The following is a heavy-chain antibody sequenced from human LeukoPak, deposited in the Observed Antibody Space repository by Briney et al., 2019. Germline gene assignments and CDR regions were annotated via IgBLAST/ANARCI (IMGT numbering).Heavy chain of an antibody. CDR1: GYTFTSYD. Sequence: GASVKVSCKASGYTFTSYDINWVRQATGQGLEWMGWMNPNSGNTGYAQKFQGRVTITRNTSISTAYMELNSLRAEDTAVYYCAKGGDWGTLRNPEHPDYWGQGTLVTVSS. V-gene: IGHV1-8*03. CDR2: MNPNSGNT. CDR3: AKGGDWGTLRNPEHPDY. D-gene: IGHD3-16*01. J-gene: IGHJ4*02.